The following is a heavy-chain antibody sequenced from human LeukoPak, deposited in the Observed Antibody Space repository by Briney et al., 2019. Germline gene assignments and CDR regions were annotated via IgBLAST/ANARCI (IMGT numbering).Heavy chain of an antibody. D-gene: IGHD2-15*01. CDR1: GYTFTGYY. CDR3: ARGSVVVVAANYWCFDL. V-gene: IGHV1-2*02. CDR2: INPNSGGT. J-gene: IGHJ2*01. Sequence: ASVKVSCKASGYTFTGYYMHWVRQAPGQGLEWMGWINPNSGGTNYAQKFQGRVTMTRDTSISTAYMELSRLRSDDTAVYYCARGSVVVVAANYWCFDLWGRGTLVTVSS.